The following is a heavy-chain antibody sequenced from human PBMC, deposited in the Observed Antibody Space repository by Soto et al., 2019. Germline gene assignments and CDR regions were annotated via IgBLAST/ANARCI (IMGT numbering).Heavy chain of an antibody. CDR3: ARERASGWSRKYSWFDP. D-gene: IGHD6-19*01. V-gene: IGHV1-18*01. CDR1: GYTFTSYG. CDR2: ISAYNGNT. J-gene: IGHJ5*02. Sequence: GASVKVSCKASGYTFTSYGISWVRQAPGQGLEWMGWISAYNGNTNYAQKLQGRVTMTTDTSTSTAYMELRSLRSDDTAVYYCARERASGWSRKYSWFDPWGQGTLVTVSS.